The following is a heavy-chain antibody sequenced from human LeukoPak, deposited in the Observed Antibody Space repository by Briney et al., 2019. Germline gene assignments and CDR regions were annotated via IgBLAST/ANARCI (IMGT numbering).Heavy chain of an antibody. V-gene: IGHV1-69*13. CDR2: IIPIFGTA. Sequence: SVKVSCKASGGTFSSYAISWARQAPGQGLKWMGGIIPIFGTANYAQKFQGRVTITADESTSTAYMELSSLRSEDTAVYYCARYGSGSYKLDYWGQGTLVTVSS. CDR1: GGTFSSYA. CDR3: ARYGSGSYKLDY. J-gene: IGHJ4*02. D-gene: IGHD3-10*01.